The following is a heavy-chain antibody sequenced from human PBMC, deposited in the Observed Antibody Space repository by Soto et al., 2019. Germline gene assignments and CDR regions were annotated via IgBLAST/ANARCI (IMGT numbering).Heavy chain of an antibody. CDR3: ARKKNLGQQLVLGDYYYGMDV. CDR2: IIPIFGTA. V-gene: IGHV1-69*13. Sequence: ASVKVSCKASGGTFSSYAISWVRQAPGQGLEWMGGIIPIFGTANYAQKFQGRVTITADESTSTAYMELSSLRSEDTAVYYCARKKNLGQQLVLGDYYYGMDVWGQGTTVTVSS. D-gene: IGHD6-13*01. CDR1: GGTFSSYA. J-gene: IGHJ6*02.